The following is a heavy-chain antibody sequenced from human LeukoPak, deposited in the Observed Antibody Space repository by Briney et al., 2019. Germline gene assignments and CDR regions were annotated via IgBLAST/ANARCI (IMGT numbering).Heavy chain of an antibody. CDR3: VVATITVDY. Sequence: GGSLRLSCAASGFTFSSYAMSWVRQAPGKGRERVSAISGSGGNTYYADSVKGRFTISRDNSKNTLYLQMNSLRAEDTAVYYCVVATITVDYWGQGTLVTVSS. CDR2: ISGSGGNT. J-gene: IGHJ4*02. D-gene: IGHD5-12*01. V-gene: IGHV3-23*01. CDR1: GFTFSSYA.